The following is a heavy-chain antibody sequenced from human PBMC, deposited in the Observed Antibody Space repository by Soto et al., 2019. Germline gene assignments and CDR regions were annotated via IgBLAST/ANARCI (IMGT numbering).Heavy chain of an antibody. D-gene: IGHD3-3*01. Sequence: GGSLRLSCAASGFTFSSYWMSWVRQAPGKGLEWVANIKQDGSEKYYVDSVKGRFTISRDNAKNSLYLQMNSLRAEDTAVYYCARDIGRFLELPEPYYMDVWGKGTTVTVSS. CDR1: GFTFSSYW. J-gene: IGHJ6*03. CDR2: IKQDGSEK. CDR3: ARDIGRFLELPEPYYMDV. V-gene: IGHV3-7*01.